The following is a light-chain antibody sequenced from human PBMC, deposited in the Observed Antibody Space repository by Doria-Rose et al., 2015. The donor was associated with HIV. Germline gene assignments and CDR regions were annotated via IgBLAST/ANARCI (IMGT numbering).Light chain of an antibody. V-gene: IGKV4-1*01. J-gene: IGKJ3*01. CDR3: QQYYDTPS. CDR2: CAS. Sequence: DIRMTQSPESLGMSLGERATLNCKSNQSLLYTSKNYLAWYQQKPGQPPNLLIDCASTRQSGVPARFSGSGSGTDFTLTISSLEAEDVAVYYCQQYYDTPSFGPGTTVDIK. CDR1: QSLLYTSKNY.